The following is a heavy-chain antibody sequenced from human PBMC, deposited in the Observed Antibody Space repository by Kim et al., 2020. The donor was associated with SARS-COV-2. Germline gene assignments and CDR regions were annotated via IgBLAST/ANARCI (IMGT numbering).Heavy chain of an antibody. CDR3: AKETMTTAVNYYYGLDA. Sequence: GGSLRLSCAASGFIFRSHVMSWVRQAPGKGLEWISGIDGSGDRTYYADSVKGRFTTSRDNSNTTLYLQMNSLRAEDTAIYYCAKETMTTAVNYYYGLDAWGQGTTVTVS. V-gene: IGHV3-23*01. J-gene: IGHJ6*02. CDR2: IDGSGDRT. D-gene: IGHD4-17*01. CDR1: GFIFRSHV.